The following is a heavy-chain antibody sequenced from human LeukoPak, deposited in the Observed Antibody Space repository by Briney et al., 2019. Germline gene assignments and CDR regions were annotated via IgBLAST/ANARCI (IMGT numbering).Heavy chain of an antibody. CDR1: GFTFSSYG. Sequence: PGGSLRLSCAASGFTFSSYGMHWVRQAPGKGLEWVAFIRYDGSNKYYADSVKGRFTISRDNSKNTLYLQMNSLRAEDTAVYYCAKLPIILYYYGSGSQGLGDYWGQGTLVTVSS. D-gene: IGHD3-10*01. CDR2: IRYDGSNK. V-gene: IGHV3-30*02. J-gene: IGHJ4*02. CDR3: AKLPIILYYYGSGSQGLGDY.